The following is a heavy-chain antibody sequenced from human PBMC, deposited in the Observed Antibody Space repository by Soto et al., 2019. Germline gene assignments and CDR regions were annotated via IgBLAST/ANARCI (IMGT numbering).Heavy chain of an antibody. J-gene: IGHJ6*02. D-gene: IGHD4-17*01. Sequence: PGGSLRLSCAASGFTFSSYWMSWVRQAPGKGLEWVANIKQDGSEKYYVDSVKGRFTISRDNAKNSLYLQMNSLRAEDTAVYYCARDTTGSTVTTQTLAQAELGYAGQYGMDVWGQGTTVTVSS. CDR3: ARDTTGSTVTTQTLAQAELGYAGQYGMDV. CDR1: GFTFSSYW. V-gene: IGHV3-7*05. CDR2: IKQDGSEK.